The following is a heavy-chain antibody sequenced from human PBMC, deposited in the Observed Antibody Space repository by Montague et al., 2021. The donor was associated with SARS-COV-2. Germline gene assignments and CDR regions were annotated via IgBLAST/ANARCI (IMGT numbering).Heavy chain of an antibody. D-gene: IGHD6-13*01. CDR3: ARGGSWLYYFDY. V-gene: IGHV6-1*01. CDR2: TYYRSKWYS. CDR1: GDSVSSNSAA. Sequence: CAISGDSVSSNSAAWNWIRQSPSRGLEWLGRTYYRSKWYSDYAVSVKSRITINPDTSKDQFSLQLNSVTPEDTAVYYCARGGSWLYYFDYWGQGTLVTVSS. J-gene: IGHJ4*02.